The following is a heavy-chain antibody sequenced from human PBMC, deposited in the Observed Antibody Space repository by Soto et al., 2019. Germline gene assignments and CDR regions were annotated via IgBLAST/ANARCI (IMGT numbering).Heavy chain of an antibody. CDR3: ARVLLWFGELLDWFDP. CDR1: GGSISSSSYY. CDR2: IYYSGST. V-gene: IGHV4-39*01. D-gene: IGHD3-10*01. Sequence: PSETLSLTCTVSGGSISSSSYYWGWIRQPPGKGLEWIGSIYYSGSTYYNPSLKSRVTISVDTSKNQFSLKLSSVTAADTAVYYCARVLLWFGELLDWFDPWGQGTLVTAPQ. J-gene: IGHJ5*02.